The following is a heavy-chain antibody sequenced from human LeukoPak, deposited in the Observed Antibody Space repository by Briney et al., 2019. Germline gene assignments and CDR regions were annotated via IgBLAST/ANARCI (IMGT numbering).Heavy chain of an antibody. V-gene: IGHV1-8*01. CDR1: GYTFTSYD. D-gene: IGHD6-19*01. CDR2: MNLNSGNT. Sequence: ASVKVSCKASGYTFTSYDINWVRQATGQGLEWMGWMNLNSGNTGYAQKFQGRVTMTRNTPISTAYMELSSLRSEDTAVYYCARGKGVKYSSGWSFDYWGQGTLVTVSS. CDR3: ARGKGVKYSSGWSFDY. J-gene: IGHJ4*02.